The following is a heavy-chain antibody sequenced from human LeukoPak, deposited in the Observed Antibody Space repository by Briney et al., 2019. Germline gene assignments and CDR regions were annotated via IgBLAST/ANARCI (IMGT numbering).Heavy chain of an antibody. V-gene: IGHV1-18*01. D-gene: IGHD1-1*01. CDR2: ISAYNGNT. CDR3: ARIGHNWNDWGAYYYYYGMDV. CDR1: GGTFSSYA. Sequence: GASVKVSCKASGGTFSSYAISWVRQAPGQGLDWMGWISAYNGNTNYAQKLQGRVTMTTDTSTSTAYMVLRSLRSDDTAVYYCARIGHNWNDWGAYYYYYGMDVWGQGTTVTVSS. J-gene: IGHJ6*02.